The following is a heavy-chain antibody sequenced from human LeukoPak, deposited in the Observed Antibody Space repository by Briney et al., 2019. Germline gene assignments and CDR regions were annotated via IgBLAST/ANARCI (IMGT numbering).Heavy chain of an antibody. D-gene: IGHD2-21*01. J-gene: IGHJ4*02. Sequence: GGSLRLSCAASGFIFSSYSMSWVRQAPGKGLEWVSVITGSGGNTYYADSVKGRFTISKDNSKNTVYLQMSSLRVDDTAVYYCAKADSGTGAFDYWGQGTLVTVSS. CDR2: ITGSGGNT. V-gene: IGHV3-23*01. CDR3: AKADSGTGAFDY. CDR1: GFIFSSYS.